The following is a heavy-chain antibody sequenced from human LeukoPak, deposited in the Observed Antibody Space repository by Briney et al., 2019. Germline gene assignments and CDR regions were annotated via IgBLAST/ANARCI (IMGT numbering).Heavy chain of an antibody. CDR3: ASTWGYYDSSGYYSAEYFQH. J-gene: IGHJ1*01. Sequence: PGGSLRLSCAASGFTFSSYAMSWVRQAPGKGLEWVSAISGSGGSTYYADSVKGRFTISRDNSKNTLYLQMNSLRAGDTAVYYCASTWGYYDSSGYYSAEYFQHWGQGTLVTVSS. D-gene: IGHD3-22*01. CDR1: GFTFSSYA. CDR2: ISGSGGST. V-gene: IGHV3-23*01.